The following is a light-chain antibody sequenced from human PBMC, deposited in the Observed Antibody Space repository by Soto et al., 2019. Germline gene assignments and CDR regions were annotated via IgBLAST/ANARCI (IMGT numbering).Light chain of an antibody. Sequence: QSALTQPRSVSGSPGQSVTISCTGTSSDVGGYHYVSWYQQHPGKAPKLMIYDVSKRPSGVPHRFSGSKSGNKASLTISGLQAEDEADYYCSSYAGSYTHVFGTGTKVTVL. CDR1: SSDVGGYHY. CDR3: SSYAGSYTHV. J-gene: IGLJ1*01. V-gene: IGLV2-11*01. CDR2: DVS.